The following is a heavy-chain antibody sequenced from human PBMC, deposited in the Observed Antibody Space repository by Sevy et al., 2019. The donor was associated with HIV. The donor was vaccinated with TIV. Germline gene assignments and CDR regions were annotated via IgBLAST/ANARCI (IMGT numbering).Heavy chain of an antibody. J-gene: IGHJ4*02. CDR1: GFTVSSNY. V-gene: IGHV3-53*01. D-gene: IGHD1-1*01. Sequence: GEPLKISCAASGFTVSSNYMSWVRQAPGKGLEWVSVIYSGGSTYYADSVKGRFTISRDNSKNTLYLQMNSLRAEDTAVYYCARVRFGLEPDFDYWGQGTLVTVSS. CDR3: ARVRFGLEPDFDY. CDR2: IYSGGST.